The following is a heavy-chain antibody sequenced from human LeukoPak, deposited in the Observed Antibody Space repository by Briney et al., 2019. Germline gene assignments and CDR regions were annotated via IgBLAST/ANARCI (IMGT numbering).Heavy chain of an antibody. Sequence: GASVNLSCNASGGTFSSYSISWVRQAPGHGLEWVGGIIPIFGTANYAQKFQGRVTITADESTSTAYMELSSLRSEDTAVYYCARDRDGYNWPLDYWGQGTLVTVSS. CDR1: GGTFSSYS. V-gene: IGHV1-69*13. J-gene: IGHJ4*02. CDR3: ARDRDGYNWPLDY. D-gene: IGHD5-24*01. CDR2: IIPIFGTA.